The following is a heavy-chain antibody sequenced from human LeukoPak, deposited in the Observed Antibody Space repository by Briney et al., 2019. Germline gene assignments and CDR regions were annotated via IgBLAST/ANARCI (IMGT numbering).Heavy chain of an antibody. CDR1: GGSISSYY. V-gene: IGHV4-59*12. J-gene: IGHJ1*01. Sequence: SETLSLTCTVSGGSISSYYWSWIRQPPGKGLEWIGYIYHSGSTYYNPSLKSRVTISVDRSKNKFSLKLSSVTAADTAVYYCARADIVVVPAAISRAEYFQHWGQGTLVTVSS. D-gene: IGHD2-2*01. CDR3: ARADIVVVPAAISRAEYFQH. CDR2: IYHSGST.